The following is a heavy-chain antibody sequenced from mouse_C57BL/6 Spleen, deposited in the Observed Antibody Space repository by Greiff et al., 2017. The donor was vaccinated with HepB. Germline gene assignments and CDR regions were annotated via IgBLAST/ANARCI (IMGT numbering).Heavy chain of an antibody. CDR3: ARIYYYGSSYAMDY. V-gene: IGHV1-66*01. CDR2: IYPGSGNT. CDR1: GYSFTSYY. J-gene: IGHJ4*01. Sequence: QVQLQQSGPELVKPGASVKISCKASGYSFTSYYIHWVKQRPGQGLEWIGWIYPGSGNTKYNEKFKGKATLTADTSSSTAYMQLSSLTSEDSAVYYCARIYYYGSSYAMDYWGQGTSVTVSS. D-gene: IGHD1-1*01.